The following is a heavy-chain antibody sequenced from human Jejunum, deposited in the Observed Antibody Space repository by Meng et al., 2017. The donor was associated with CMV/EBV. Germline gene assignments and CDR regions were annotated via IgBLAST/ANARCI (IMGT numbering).Heavy chain of an antibody. D-gene: IGHD4-17*01. V-gene: IGHV4-39*07. CDR3: ARILLNDYGDYFDY. Sequence: GGTISSNSYNWGWIRQPPGKGLEWIGIIYNSGNTYYNPSLKSRVTISKDTSKNQFSLKLTSVTAADTAVYYCARILLNDYGDYFDYWGQGALVTVSS. CDR2: IYNSGNT. CDR1: GGTISSNSYN. J-gene: IGHJ4*02.